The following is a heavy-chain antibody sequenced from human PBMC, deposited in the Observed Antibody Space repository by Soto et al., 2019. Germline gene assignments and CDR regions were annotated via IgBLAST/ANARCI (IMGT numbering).Heavy chain of an antibody. V-gene: IGHV3-30*18. CDR1: GFTFSSYG. CDR3: AKGKGYSSGHGVVDY. D-gene: IGHD6-19*01. Sequence: SLRLSCAASGFTFSSYGMHWVRQAPGKGLEWVAVISYDGSNKYYADSVKGRFTISRDNSKNTLYLQMNSLRAEDTAVYYCAKGKGYSSGHGVVDYWGQGTLVTVTS. CDR2: ISYDGSNK. J-gene: IGHJ4*02.